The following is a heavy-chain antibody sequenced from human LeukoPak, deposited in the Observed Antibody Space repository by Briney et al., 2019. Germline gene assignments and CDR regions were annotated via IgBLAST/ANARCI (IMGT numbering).Heavy chain of an antibody. CDR1: GGSISSYY. CDR3: ARGRSVVTMIVVVIRGRGTSFDY. CDR2: IYYSGST. D-gene: IGHD3-22*01. J-gene: IGHJ4*02. V-gene: IGHV4-59*12. Sequence: SETLSLTCTVSGGSISSYYWSWIRQPPGKGLEWIGYIYYSGSTNYNPSLKSRVTISVDTSKNQFSLKLSSVTAADTAVYYCARGRSVVTMIVVVIRGRGTSFDYWGQGTLVTVSS.